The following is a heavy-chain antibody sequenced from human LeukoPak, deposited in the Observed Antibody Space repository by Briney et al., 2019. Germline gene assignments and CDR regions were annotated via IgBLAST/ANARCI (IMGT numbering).Heavy chain of an antibody. CDR2: ISWNSGVI. CDR1: GFTFDDYA. CDR3: AKDLNPFHLYYMDV. J-gene: IGHJ6*03. Sequence: GRSLRLSCAASGFTFDDYAIHWVRQAPGQGLEWVSGISWNSGVIRYADSVKGRFTISRDNAKNSLYLQMNSLRAEDTALYYCAKDLNPFHLYYMDVWGRGTTVTVSS. V-gene: IGHV3-9*01. D-gene: IGHD2/OR15-2a*01.